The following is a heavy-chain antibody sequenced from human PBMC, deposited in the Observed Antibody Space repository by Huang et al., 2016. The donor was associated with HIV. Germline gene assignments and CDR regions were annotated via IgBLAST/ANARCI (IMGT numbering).Heavy chain of an antibody. Sequence: QVQLVQSGSELRKPGASVTVSCQASGYTFTRYAMNWVRQAPGQGLEWMGWINTNTGNPTYAQAFTGRFVLSLDTSVSTAYLQISSLEAEDTAVYYCARDYYDSRGYDIHAVVDYWGQGTLVTVSS. CDR3: ARDYYDSRGYDIHAVVDY. V-gene: IGHV7-4-1*02. CDR2: INTNTGNP. CDR1: GYTFTRYA. J-gene: IGHJ4*02. D-gene: IGHD3-22*01.